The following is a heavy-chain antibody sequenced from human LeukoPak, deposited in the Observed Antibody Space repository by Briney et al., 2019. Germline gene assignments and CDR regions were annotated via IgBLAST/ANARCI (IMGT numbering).Heavy chain of an antibody. CDR1: GGSISSSSYY. J-gene: IGHJ6*03. CDR2: IYYSGST. CDR3: ARSKGVMDV. Sequence: RASETLSLTCTVSGGSISSSSYYWGWIRQPPGKGLEWIGSIYYSGSTYYNPSLKSRVTISVDTSKNQFSLKLRSVTAADTAVYYCARSKGVMDVWGKGTTVTVSS. V-gene: IGHV4-39*07. D-gene: IGHD2-8*01.